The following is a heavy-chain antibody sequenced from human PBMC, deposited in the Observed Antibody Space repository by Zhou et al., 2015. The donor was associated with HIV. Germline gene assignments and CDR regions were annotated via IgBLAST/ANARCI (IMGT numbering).Heavy chain of an antibody. CDR3: VRDRTSTFRGWYFDL. Sequence: EVQLVESGGGLVQPGGSLRLSCAASGIIFRNYWMHWVRQTPGKGLVWVSGINYYGSSTSYADSVKGRFTISRDNAKNTLYLQMNSLRDEDTAVYYCVRDRTSTFRGWYFDLWGRGTLVTVSS. V-gene: IGHV3-74*01. CDR1: GIIFRNYW. CDR2: INYYGSST. J-gene: IGHJ2*01. D-gene: IGHD3-16*01.